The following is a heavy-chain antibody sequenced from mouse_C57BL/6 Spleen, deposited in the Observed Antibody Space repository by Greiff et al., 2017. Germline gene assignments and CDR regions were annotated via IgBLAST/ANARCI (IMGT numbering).Heavy chain of an antibody. Sequence: VQLQQSGTELVKPGASVKLSCKASGYTFTSYWMHWVKQRPGQGLEWIGNINPSNGGTNYNEKFKSKATLTVDKSSSTAYMQLSSLTSEDSAVYYCARSMVRAWYFDVWGTGTTVTVSS. CDR3: ARSMVRAWYFDV. CDR1: GYTFTSYW. CDR2: INPSNGGT. D-gene: IGHD1-1*02. J-gene: IGHJ1*03. V-gene: IGHV1-53*01.